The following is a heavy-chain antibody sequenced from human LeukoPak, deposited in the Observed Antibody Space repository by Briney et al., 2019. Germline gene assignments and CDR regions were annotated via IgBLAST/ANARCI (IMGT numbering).Heavy chain of an antibody. V-gene: IGHV3-74*01. CDR2: INIDGSST. D-gene: IGHD3-9*01. Sequence: GGSLRLSCAASGFTFSSYWMHWVRQAPGKGLVWVSHINIDGSSTNYADSVKGRFTISRDNAKNTLYLQMNSLRAEDTAVYYCARGADSGYSSDNWGQGTVVSVSS. CDR1: GFTFSSYW. CDR3: ARGADSGYSSDN. J-gene: IGHJ4*02.